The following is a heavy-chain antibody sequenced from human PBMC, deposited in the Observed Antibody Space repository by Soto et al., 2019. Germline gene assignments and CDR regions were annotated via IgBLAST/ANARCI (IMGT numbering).Heavy chain of an antibody. J-gene: IGHJ4*02. CDR3: ARRPAAVAGHRPEYYFDY. CDR1: GGSISSSSYY. CDR2: IYYSGST. D-gene: IGHD6-19*01. Sequence: SETLSLTCTVSGGSISSSSYYWGWIRQPPGKGLEWIGSIYYSGSTYYNPSLKSRVTISVDTSKNQFSLKLSSVTAADTAVYYCARRPAAVAGHRPEYYFDYWGQGTLVTVSS. V-gene: IGHV4-39*01.